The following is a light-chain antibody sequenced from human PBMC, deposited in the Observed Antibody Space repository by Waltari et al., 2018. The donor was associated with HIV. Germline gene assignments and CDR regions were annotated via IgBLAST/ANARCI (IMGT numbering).Light chain of an antibody. Sequence: DIQLRLSPSSLSASIGDRVTMTCRASQIITSCLNWYRQTPGKAPELLIYAASVLQSGVPSRFSASGSGTDYTLTISSVQPEDFATYFCQQTYSPPLTFGPGTKVDVK. CDR1: QIITSC. CDR3: QQTYSPPLT. J-gene: IGKJ3*01. V-gene: IGKV1-39*01. CDR2: AAS.